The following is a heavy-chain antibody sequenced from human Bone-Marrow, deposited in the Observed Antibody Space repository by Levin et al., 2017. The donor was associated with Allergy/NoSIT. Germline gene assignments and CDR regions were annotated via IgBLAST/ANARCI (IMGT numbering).Heavy chain of an antibody. Sequence: SETLSLTCSVSGDSVNNHNHYWSWIRQPPGKGLEWIGYLYYSVNTNYNPSLESRATISLDTSKNEFSLILSSVTAADMAVYFCARVSNDAFDIWGQGTVVTVSS. CDR1: GDSVNNHNHY. V-gene: IGHV4-61*01. CDR3: ARVSNDAFDI. J-gene: IGHJ3*02. CDR2: LYYSVNT.